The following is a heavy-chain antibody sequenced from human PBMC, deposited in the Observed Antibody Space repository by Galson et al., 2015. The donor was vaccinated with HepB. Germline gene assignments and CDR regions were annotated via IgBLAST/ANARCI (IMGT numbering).Heavy chain of an antibody. CDR1: GFTFSRYW. J-gene: IGHJ4*02. CDR2: INQVGNDK. V-gene: IGHV3-7*01. Sequence: SLRLSCAASGFTFSRYWMSWVRQAPGKGLEWVANINQVGNDKYYGDSVEGRFTISRDNAKNSLYLQMNSLRAEDTAVYYCAREPTEPWLPPDVWGQGTLLIVSS. D-gene: IGHD1-14*01. CDR3: AREPTEPWLPPDV.